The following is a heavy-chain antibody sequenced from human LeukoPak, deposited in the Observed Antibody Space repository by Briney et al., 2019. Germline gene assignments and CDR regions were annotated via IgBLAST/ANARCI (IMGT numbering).Heavy chain of an antibody. D-gene: IGHD6-19*01. J-gene: IGHJ4*02. V-gene: IGHV3-23*01. CDR3: ARRSGIAVAGAFDY. CDR1: GFTFSSYA. Sequence: GGSLRLSCAASGFTFSSYAMTWVRQAPGKGLEWVSGISGSGGNTYYTDSVRGRLSISRDNSKNTLYLQVNSLRAEDTAVYYCARRSGIAVAGAFDYWGQGTLVTVSS. CDR2: ISGSGGNT.